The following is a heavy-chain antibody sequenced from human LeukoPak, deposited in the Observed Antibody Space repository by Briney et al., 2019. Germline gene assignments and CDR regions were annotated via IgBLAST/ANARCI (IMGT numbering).Heavy chain of an antibody. CDR1: GYTFTSYD. V-gene: IGHV1-8*01. J-gene: IGHJ4*02. Sequence: ASVKVSCKASGYTFTSYDINWVRQATGQGREWMGWMNPNSGNTGYAQKFQGRVTMTRDMSTSTVYMELSSLRSEDTAVYYCARDRSTYSSGWYPYWGQGTLVTVSS. D-gene: IGHD6-19*01. CDR3: ARDRSTYSSGWYPY. CDR2: MNPNSGNT.